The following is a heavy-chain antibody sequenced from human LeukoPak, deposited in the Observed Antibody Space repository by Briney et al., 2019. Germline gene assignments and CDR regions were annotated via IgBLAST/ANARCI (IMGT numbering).Heavy chain of an antibody. V-gene: IGHV1-2*02. D-gene: IGHD3-10*01. Sequence: ASVKVSCKASGYTFTGYYMHWVRQAPGQGLEWMGWINPNSGGTNYAQKFQGRVAMTRDTSISTAYMELGRLRSDDTAVYYCAREFSITMVRGATYNWFDPWGQGTLVTVSS. CDR3: AREFSITMVRGATYNWFDP. CDR2: INPNSGGT. CDR1: GYTFTGYY. J-gene: IGHJ5*02.